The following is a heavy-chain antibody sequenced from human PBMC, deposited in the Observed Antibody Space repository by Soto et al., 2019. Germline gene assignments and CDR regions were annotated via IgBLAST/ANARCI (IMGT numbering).Heavy chain of an antibody. CDR3: ARRSSGWYFDY. J-gene: IGHJ4*02. CDR1: GFTFSSYA. D-gene: IGHD6-19*01. V-gene: IGHV3-23*01. Sequence: EVQLLESGGGLVQPGGSLRLSCAASGFTFSSYAMSWVRQAPGKGLEWVSVISGSGGSTYYADSVKGRFTISRDNSKNTLYVQMTSLRAEDTAVYYCARRSSGWYFDYWGQGTLVTVSS. CDR2: ISGSGGST.